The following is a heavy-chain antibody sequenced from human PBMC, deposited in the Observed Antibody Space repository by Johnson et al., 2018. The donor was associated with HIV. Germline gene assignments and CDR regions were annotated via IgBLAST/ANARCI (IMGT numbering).Heavy chain of an antibody. J-gene: IGHJ3*02. D-gene: IGHD3-16*01. CDR2: NSYDGLKK. CDR3: AKDLSTLVDAFDI. Sequence: VQLVESGGGLIQPGGSLRLSCAASGFTVSSNYMSWVRQAPGKGLEWVAVNSYDGLKKYYAGSVQGRFSISRDNSKNTLYLQMNSLRAEDTAVYYCAKDLSTLVDAFDIWGQGTMVTVSS. V-gene: IGHV3-30*18. CDR1: GFTVSSNY.